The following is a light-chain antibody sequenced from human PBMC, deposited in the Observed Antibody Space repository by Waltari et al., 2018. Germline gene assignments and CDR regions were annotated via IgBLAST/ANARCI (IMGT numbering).Light chain of an antibody. CDR2: QDN. V-gene: IGLV3-1*01. Sequence: SYELSQPPSMSVSPGQTASITFPGDKLGDNYASWYHQKPGQSPVLVIFQDNKRPSGIPERFSGSNSGNTATLTISGTQAMDEADYYCQAWDSSTLVFGGGTKLTVL. CDR3: QAWDSSTLV. J-gene: IGLJ2*01. CDR1: KLGDNY.